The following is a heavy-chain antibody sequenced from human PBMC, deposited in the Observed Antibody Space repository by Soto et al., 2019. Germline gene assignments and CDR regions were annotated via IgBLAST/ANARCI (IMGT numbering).Heavy chain of an antibody. CDR2: ISGSGGST. Sequence: EVQLLESGGGLVQPGGSLRLSCAASGFTFSSYAMSWVRQAPGKGLEWVSAISGSGGSTYYADSVKGRFTISRDNSKNTLYLKMNSLRAEDTAVYYCAKDLYGSGSYFRLFCFDYWGQGTLVTVSS. CDR1: GFTFSSYA. J-gene: IGHJ4*02. D-gene: IGHD3-10*01. CDR3: AKDLYGSGSYFRLFCFDY. V-gene: IGHV3-23*01.